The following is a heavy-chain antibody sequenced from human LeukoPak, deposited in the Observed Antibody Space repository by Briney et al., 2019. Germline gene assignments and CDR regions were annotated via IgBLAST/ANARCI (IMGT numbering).Heavy chain of an antibody. D-gene: IGHD2-21*02. Sequence: AGGSLRLSCAASGFTFSSYSMNWVRQAPGKGLEWVSSISSSSSYIYYADSVKGRFTISRDNAKNSLYLQMNSLRAEDTAVYYCARDGSNCKAFDIWGQGTMVTVSS. J-gene: IGHJ3*02. CDR3: ARDGSNCKAFDI. V-gene: IGHV3-21*01. CDR1: GFTFSSYS. CDR2: ISSSSSYI.